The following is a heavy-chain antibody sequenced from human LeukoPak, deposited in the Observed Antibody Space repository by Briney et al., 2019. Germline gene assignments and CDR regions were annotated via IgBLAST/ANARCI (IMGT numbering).Heavy chain of an antibody. CDR1: GFTFSNYG. D-gene: IGHD2-21*01. Sequence: GGSLRLSCAASGFTFSNYGMHWVRQAPGKGLEWLAVVWYDDAVKNYADSVKGRFTISRDNSKNTLFLQMNSLRADDTAVYYCAKDQVISGSEASDIWGQGTMVTVSS. V-gene: IGHV3-33*06. CDR3: AKDQVISGSEASDI. CDR2: VWYDDAVK. J-gene: IGHJ3*02.